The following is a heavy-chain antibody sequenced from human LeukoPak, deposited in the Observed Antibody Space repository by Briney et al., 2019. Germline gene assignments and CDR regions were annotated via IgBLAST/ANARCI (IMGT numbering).Heavy chain of an antibody. CDR3: ARTPSTITIFGVVPEGWFDP. Sequence: ASVKVSCKASGGTFSSYAIIWVRQAPGQGLEWMGGIIPIFGTANYAQKFQGRVTITTDESTSTAYMQLSRLRSEDTAVYYCARTPSTITIFGVVPEGWFDPWGQGTLVTVSS. CDR2: IIPIFGTA. V-gene: IGHV1-69*05. J-gene: IGHJ5*02. CDR1: GGTFSSYA. D-gene: IGHD3-3*01.